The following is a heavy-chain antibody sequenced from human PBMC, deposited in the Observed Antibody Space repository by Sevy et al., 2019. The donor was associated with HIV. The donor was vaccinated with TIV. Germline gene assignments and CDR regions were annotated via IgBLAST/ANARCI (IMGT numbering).Heavy chain of an antibody. CDR2: MNPNSGNT. CDR3: ARVIYQLPNRTLLPHYYYYGMDV. J-gene: IGHJ6*02. CDR1: GYTFTSYD. D-gene: IGHD2-2*01. V-gene: IGHV1-8*01. Sequence: ASVKVSCKASGYTFTSYDINWVRQATGQGLEWMGWMNPNSGNTGYAQKFQGRVTMTRNTSISTAYMELSSLRSEDTAVYYCARVIYQLPNRTLLPHYYYYGMDVWGQGTTVTVSS.